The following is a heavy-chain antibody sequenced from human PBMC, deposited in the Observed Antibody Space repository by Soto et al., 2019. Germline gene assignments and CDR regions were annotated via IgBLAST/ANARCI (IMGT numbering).Heavy chain of an antibody. CDR1: GGSISSGDSY. Sequence: QVQLQESGPGLVKPSQTLSLTCTVSGGSISSGDSYWSWIRQPPGRGLEWIGYIYCSGSTYYTPSLKSRVTISVDTSQNQFSLKLSSVTAADTAVYYCARAAKTYYYDSSGYYYTFDIWGQGTMVTVSS. CDR2: IYCSGST. CDR3: ARAAKTYYYDSSGYYYTFDI. D-gene: IGHD3-22*01. J-gene: IGHJ3*02. V-gene: IGHV4-30-4*01.